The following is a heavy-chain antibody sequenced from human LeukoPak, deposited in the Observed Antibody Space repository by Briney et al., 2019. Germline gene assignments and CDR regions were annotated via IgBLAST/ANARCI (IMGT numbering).Heavy chain of an antibody. Sequence: SETLSLTCTVSGYSISSGYYWGWIRRPPGKGLEWIGSIYHSGSTYYNPSLKSRVAISVDTSKNQFSLKLSSVTAADTAVYYCPRVRATVTMNVLDYWGQGTLVTVSS. V-gene: IGHV4-38-2*02. D-gene: IGHD4-17*01. CDR1: GYSISSGYY. CDR2: IYHSGST. CDR3: PRVRATVTMNVLDY. J-gene: IGHJ4*02.